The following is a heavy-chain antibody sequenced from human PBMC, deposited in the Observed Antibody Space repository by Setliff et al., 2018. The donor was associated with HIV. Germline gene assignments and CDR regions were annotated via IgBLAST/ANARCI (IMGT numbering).Heavy chain of an antibody. Sequence: ASVKVSCKASGYTFTAYHLHWVRQAPGQGLESMGWINPKTGDTKYVQKFQGRVTMTRDTSTSSVYMELRSLRSEDTAVYYCARARRDTSGWHGPPPDYWGQGILVTVSS. J-gene: IGHJ4*02. D-gene: IGHD6-19*01. CDR3: ARARRDTSGWHGPPPDY. CDR2: INPKTGDT. CDR1: GYTFTAYH. V-gene: IGHV1-2*02.